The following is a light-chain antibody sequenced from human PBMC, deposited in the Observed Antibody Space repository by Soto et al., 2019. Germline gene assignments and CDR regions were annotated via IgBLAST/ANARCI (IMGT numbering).Light chain of an antibody. Sequence: EIVLTQSPGTLSLSPGERATLSCRASQSVSNNYLAWYQQKPGQAPRLLIYGASNRATGIPDRFSGSGSGTEFILTISSLQSEDFAVYYCQQYNNWPRTFGQGTKVDIK. CDR3: QQYNNWPRT. J-gene: IGKJ1*01. CDR1: QSVSNN. V-gene: IGKV3D-15*01. CDR2: GAS.